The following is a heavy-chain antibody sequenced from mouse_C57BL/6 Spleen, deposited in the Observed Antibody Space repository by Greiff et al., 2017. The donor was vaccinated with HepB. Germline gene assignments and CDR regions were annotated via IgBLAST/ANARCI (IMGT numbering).Heavy chain of an antibody. CDR2: IYPGSGST. Sequence: QVQLQQPGAELVKPGASVKMSCKASGYTFTSYWITWVKQRPGQGLEWIGDIYPGSGSTNYNEKFKSKATLTVDTSSSTAYMQLSSLTSEDSAVYYCARDYDYDVYYAMDYWGQGTSVTVSS. J-gene: IGHJ4*01. CDR1: GYTFTSYW. CDR3: ARDYDYDVYYAMDY. D-gene: IGHD2-4*01. V-gene: IGHV1-55*01.